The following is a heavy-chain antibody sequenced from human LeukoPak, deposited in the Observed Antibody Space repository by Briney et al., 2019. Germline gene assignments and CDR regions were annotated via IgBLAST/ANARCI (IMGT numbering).Heavy chain of an antibody. CDR3: ASWGIVGATWAFDI. J-gene: IGHJ3*02. CDR2: ISYDGSNK. D-gene: IGHD1-26*01. Sequence: GGSLRLSCAASGFTFSSYAMHWVRQAPGKGLEWVAVISYDGSNKYYADSVKGRFTISRDNSKNTLYLQMNSLRAEDTAVYYCASWGIVGATWAFDIWGQGTMVTVSS. V-gene: IGHV3-30-3*01. CDR1: GFTFSSYA.